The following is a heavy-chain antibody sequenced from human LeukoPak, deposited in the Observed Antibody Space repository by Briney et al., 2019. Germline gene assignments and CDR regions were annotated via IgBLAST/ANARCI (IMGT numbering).Heavy chain of an antibody. CDR3: ARRLVVLQGFDY. CDR2: IYHSGST. Sequence: SETLSLTCAVSGYSIRSGYYWGWIRQPPGKGLEWIGSIYHSGSTYYNPSLKSRVTISVDTSKNQFSLKLSSVTAADTAVYYCARRLVVLQGFDYWGQGTLVTVSS. V-gene: IGHV4-38-2*01. D-gene: IGHD3-16*02. J-gene: IGHJ4*02. CDR1: GYSIRSGYY.